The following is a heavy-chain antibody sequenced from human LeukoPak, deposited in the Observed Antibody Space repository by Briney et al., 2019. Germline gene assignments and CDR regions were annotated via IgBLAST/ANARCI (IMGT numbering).Heavy chain of an antibody. CDR3: AREGLWFGPQGY. CDR1: GFIFSSYW. D-gene: IGHD3-10*01. V-gene: IGHV3-7*01. Sequence: GGSLRLSCAASGFIFSSYWMHWVRQAPGKGLERVANINQDGSEKNYVGSVKGRFSISRDNAQNSLYLQMNSLRDEDTALYYCAREGLWFGPQGYWGQGTLVTVSS. J-gene: IGHJ4*02. CDR2: INQDGSEK.